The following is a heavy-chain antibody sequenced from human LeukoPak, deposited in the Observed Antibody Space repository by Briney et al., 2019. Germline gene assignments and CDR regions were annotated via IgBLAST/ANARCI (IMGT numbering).Heavy chain of an antibody. CDR1: GYTFTSYG. CDR3: ARDHPYYYGSGGLKN. Sequence: GASVKVSCKASGYTFTSYGISWVRQAPGQGLEWMGWISAYNGNTNYAQKLQGRVTMTTDTSTSTAYMELRSLRSDDTAVYYCARDHPYYYGSGGLKNWGQGTLVTVSS. CDR2: ISAYNGNT. D-gene: IGHD3-10*01. J-gene: IGHJ4*02. V-gene: IGHV1-18*01.